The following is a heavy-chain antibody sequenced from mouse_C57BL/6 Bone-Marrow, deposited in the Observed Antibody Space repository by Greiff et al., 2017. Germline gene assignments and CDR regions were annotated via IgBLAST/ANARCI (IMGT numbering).Heavy chain of an antibody. V-gene: IGHV1-47*01. J-gene: IGHJ2*01. Sequence: VQLVESGAELVKPGASVKMSCKASGYTFTTYPIEWMQQHHGTSLAWIGNFHTYNDDYKYNEKFTGKATLTVEKSSSTVYLELRRLTSDDSAVYCCARGGYYGYLDYWGQGTTLTVSS. D-gene: IGHD1-1*02. CDR2: FHTYNDDY. CDR3: ARGGYYGYLDY. CDR1: GYTFTTYP.